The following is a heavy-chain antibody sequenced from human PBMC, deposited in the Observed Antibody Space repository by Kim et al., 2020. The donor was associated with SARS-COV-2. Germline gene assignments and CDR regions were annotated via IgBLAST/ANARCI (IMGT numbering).Heavy chain of an antibody. CDR1: GGSFSGYY. V-gene: IGHV4-34*01. Sequence: SETLSLTCAVYGGSFSGYYWSWIRQPPGKGLEWIGEINHSGSTNYNPSLKSRVTISVDTSKNQFSLKLSSVTAADTAVYYCARAPSHDDYWGQGTLVTVSS. J-gene: IGHJ4*02. D-gene: IGHD2-2*01. CDR2: INHSGST. CDR3: ARAPSHDDY.